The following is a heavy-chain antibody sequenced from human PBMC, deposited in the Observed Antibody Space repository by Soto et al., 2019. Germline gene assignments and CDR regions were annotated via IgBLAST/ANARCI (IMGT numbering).Heavy chain of an antibody. CDR1: GFTFTNHW. J-gene: IGHJ4*02. Sequence: PGGSLRLSCTASGFTFTNHWMSWVRQAPGKGLEWVANINQDGSEKSYVDSVKGRFIISRDNAKNSLFLQMNSLRAEDSAVYYCVKNGRDFDYWGQGTLVTVSS. CDR2: INQDGSEK. D-gene: IGHD1-26*01. CDR3: VKNGRDFDY. V-gene: IGHV3-7*01.